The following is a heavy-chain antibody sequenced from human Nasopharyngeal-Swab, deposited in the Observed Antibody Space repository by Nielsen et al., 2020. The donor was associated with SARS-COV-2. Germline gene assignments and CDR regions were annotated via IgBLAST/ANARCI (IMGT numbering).Heavy chain of an antibody. CDR3: TRATGYSYGDYD. V-gene: IGHV3-49*04. Sequence: GESLKISRTGFGFTLGDFAMSWVRQAPGKGPEWVGFIRSKDYGGTTEYAASVKGRLTISRDDSKSIAYLQMNSLKTEDTAVYYCTRATGYSYGDYDWGQGTLVTVSS. CDR2: IRSKDYGGTT. J-gene: IGHJ4*02. D-gene: IGHD5-18*01. CDR1: GFTLGDFA.